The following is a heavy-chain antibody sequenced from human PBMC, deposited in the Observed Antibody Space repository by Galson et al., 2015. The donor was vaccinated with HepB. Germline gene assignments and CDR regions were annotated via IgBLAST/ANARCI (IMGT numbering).Heavy chain of an antibody. D-gene: IGHD2-2*01. J-gene: IGHJ6*02. CDR3: ARGSCSSTSCYEYYYYYYGMDV. Sequence: SVKVSCKASGSTFTSYDINWVRQATGQGLEWMGWMNPNSGNTGYAQKFQGSVTMTRNTSISTAYMELSSLRSEDTAMYYCARGSCSSTSCYEYYYYYYGMDVWGQGTTVTVSS. V-gene: IGHV1-8*01. CDR1: GSTFTSYD. CDR2: MNPNSGNT.